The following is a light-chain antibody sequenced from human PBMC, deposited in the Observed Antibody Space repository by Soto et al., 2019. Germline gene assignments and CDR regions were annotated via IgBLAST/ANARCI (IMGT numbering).Light chain of an antibody. CDR1: SSDVGGYNY. Sequence: QSVLTQPRSVSGSPGQSVTISCTGTSSDVGGYNYVSWYQQHPGTAPKLMIYDVSMRPSGVPDRFSGSKSGNTASLTISGLQADDEADYYCCSYAGSYTLYVFGTGTKVTVL. CDR3: CSYAGSYTLYV. J-gene: IGLJ1*01. CDR2: DVS. V-gene: IGLV2-11*01.